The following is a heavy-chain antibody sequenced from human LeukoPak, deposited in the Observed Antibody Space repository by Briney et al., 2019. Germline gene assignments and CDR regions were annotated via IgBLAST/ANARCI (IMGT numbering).Heavy chain of an antibody. V-gene: IGHV3-23*01. Sequence: PGGSLRLFCAASGFTFSSYAMSWVRQAPGKGLEWVSAISGSGGSTYYADSVKGRFTLSRDNSKNTLYLQMNSLRAEDTAVYYCAKDRGVTTVNWFDPWGQGTLVTVSS. CDR1: GFTFSSYA. D-gene: IGHD4-17*01. CDR2: ISGSGGST. J-gene: IGHJ5*02. CDR3: AKDRGVTTVNWFDP.